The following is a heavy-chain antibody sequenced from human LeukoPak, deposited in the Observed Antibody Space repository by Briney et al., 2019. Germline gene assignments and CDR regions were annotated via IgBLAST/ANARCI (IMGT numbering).Heavy chain of an antibody. V-gene: IGHV3-53*01. CDR2: IYSGGST. Sequence: GGSLRLSCTASGFTVSSNYMSWVRQAPGKGLEWVSVIYSGGSTYYADSVKGRFTISRDNSKNTLYLQMNSLRAEYTAVYYCARALAVASYFDYWGQGTLVTVSS. D-gene: IGHD6-19*01. CDR3: ARALAVASYFDY. CDR1: GFTVSSNY. J-gene: IGHJ4*02.